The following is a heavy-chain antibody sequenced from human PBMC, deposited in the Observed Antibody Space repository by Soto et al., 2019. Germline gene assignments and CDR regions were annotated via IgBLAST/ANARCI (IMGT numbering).Heavy chain of an antibody. Sequence: PSETLSLTCTVSGGSISSGDYYWSWIRQPPGKGLEWIGYIYYSGSTYYNQSLKNQVTISVDTSKNQFSLKLSSVTAADTAVYYCARAPYYDFWSGSRPFDYWGQGTLVTVSS. CDR2: IYYSGST. V-gene: IGHV4-30-4*01. CDR3: ARAPYYDFWSGSRPFDY. D-gene: IGHD3-3*01. CDR1: GGSISSGDYY. J-gene: IGHJ4*02.